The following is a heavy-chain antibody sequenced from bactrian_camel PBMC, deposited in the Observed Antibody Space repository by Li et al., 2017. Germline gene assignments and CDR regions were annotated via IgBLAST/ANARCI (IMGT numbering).Heavy chain of an antibody. D-gene: IGHD1*01. CDR2: IDSDGYT. V-gene: IGHV3S55*01. Sequence: HVQLVESGGASVQAGDSLTLSCAASGLHDHIGYCMGWFRRPPGKGREGVATIDSDGYTNYADSVKGRFTMSKDNVKNTLYLRMNSLKPEDTAMYYCAARGPYDGDCPGDLKKGDFRYWGQGTQVTVS. CDR1: GLHDHIGYC. CDR3: AARGPYDGDCPGDLKKGDFRY. J-gene: IGHJ4*01.